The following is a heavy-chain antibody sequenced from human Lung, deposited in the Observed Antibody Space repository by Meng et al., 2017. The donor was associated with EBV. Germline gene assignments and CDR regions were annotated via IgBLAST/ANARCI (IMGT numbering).Heavy chain of an antibody. J-gene: IGHJ4*02. CDR3: ARGRNALGY. CDR2: INHTGST. V-gene: IGHV4-34*01. D-gene: IGHD1-14*01. CDR1: GGSFSGYD. Sequence: QVQLQQWGAGLLNPSETLALTCAVYGGSFSGYDWSWLRQPPGKGLEWIGEINHTGSTNYNPSLKSRVTISIDTSKNQFSLKLSSVTAADTAVYYCARGRNALGYWGQGTLVTVSS.